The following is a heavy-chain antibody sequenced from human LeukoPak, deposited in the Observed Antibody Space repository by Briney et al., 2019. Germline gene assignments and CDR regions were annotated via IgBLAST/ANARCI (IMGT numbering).Heavy chain of an antibody. Sequence: SETLSLTCTVSGGSISSYYWSWIRQPPGKGPEWIGEIYHSGSTNYNPSLKSRVTISVDKSKNQFSLKLSSVAAADTAVYYCARHGRDIVVVPSAITFDYWGQGTLVTVSS. CDR2: IYHSGST. D-gene: IGHD2-2*01. J-gene: IGHJ4*02. V-gene: IGHV4-59*08. CDR1: GGSISSYY. CDR3: ARHGRDIVVVPSAITFDY.